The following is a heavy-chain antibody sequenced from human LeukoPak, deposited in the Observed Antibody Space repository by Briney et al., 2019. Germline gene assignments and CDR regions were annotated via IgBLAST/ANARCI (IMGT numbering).Heavy chain of an antibody. Sequence: GGSLRLSCAASGFTFSSYAMSWVRQAPGKGLEWVSSISGSTGSTYYADSVKGRFTISRDNSKNTLYLQMNSLRAEDTAVYYCAKVLSSRGPFDYWGQGTLVTVSS. J-gene: IGHJ4*02. D-gene: IGHD6-13*01. CDR3: AKVLSSRGPFDY. CDR1: GFTFSSYA. V-gene: IGHV3-23*01. CDR2: ISGSTGST.